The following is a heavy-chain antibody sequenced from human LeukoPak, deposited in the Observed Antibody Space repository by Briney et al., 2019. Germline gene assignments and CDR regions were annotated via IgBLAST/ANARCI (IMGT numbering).Heavy chain of an antibody. J-gene: IGHJ4*02. Sequence: GGSLRLSCAASGFTVSSNYMSWVRQAPGKGLEWVSLIYSGGSTHYGDSVKGRFTISRDNSKNTLYLQMNSLRAEDTAVYYCTRDSSPPYYHYFDYWGQGTLVTVSS. CDR2: IYSGGST. V-gene: IGHV3-66*01. CDR1: GFTVSSNY. D-gene: IGHD1-26*01. CDR3: TRDSSPPYYHYFDY.